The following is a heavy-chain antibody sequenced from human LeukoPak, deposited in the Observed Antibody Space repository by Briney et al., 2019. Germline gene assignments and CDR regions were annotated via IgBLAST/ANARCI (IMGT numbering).Heavy chain of an antibody. D-gene: IGHD2-8*01. J-gene: IGHJ6*03. CDR2: IIRIFGTA. CDR3: ARERPKNCTNGVCRVMDV. Sequence: ASVKVSCKASGGTFSSYAISWVRQAPGQGLEWMGGIIRIFGTANYAQKFQGRVTITADKSTSTAYMELSSLRSEDTAVYYCARERPKNCTNGVCRVMDVWGKGTTVTVSS. CDR1: GGTFSSYA. V-gene: IGHV1-69*06.